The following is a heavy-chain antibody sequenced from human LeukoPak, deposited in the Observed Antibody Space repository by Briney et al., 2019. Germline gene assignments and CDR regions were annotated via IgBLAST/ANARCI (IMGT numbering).Heavy chain of an antibody. J-gene: IGHJ4*02. CDR1: GFTISFYW. CDR2: INQVASEK. Sequence: GGSLRLSCAASGFTISFYWMSWVRQAPGKGLEWVANINQVASEKNYVDSVKGRFTISRDNAKNSLYLQMNSLRAEDTAVYYCAREDTAMIPHYYFDYWGQGTLVTVSS. D-gene: IGHD5-18*01. V-gene: IGHV3-7*01. CDR3: AREDTAMIPHYYFDY.